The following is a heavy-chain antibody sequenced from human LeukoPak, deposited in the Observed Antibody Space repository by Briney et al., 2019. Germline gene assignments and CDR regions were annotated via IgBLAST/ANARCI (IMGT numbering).Heavy chain of an antibody. V-gene: IGHV1-2*06. CDR3: ARDFERPDY. Sequence: ASVKVSCKASGYTFTDYYIHWVRQTPGQGLEWTGRINPNSGGTNYAQKFQGRVTMTRDTSISTAYMELRRLRSDDTAVYYCARDFERPDYWGQGTLVTVSS. CDR1: GYTFTDYY. J-gene: IGHJ4*02. CDR2: INPNSGGT.